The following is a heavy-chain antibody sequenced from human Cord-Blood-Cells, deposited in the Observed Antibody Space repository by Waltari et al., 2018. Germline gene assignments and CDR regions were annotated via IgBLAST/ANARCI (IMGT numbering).Heavy chain of an antibody. CDR2: IYSGGST. V-gene: IGHV3-53*01. CDR3: AREFYSGSYYFDY. CDR1: GFTVSSNY. D-gene: IGHD1-26*01. Sequence: EVQLVESGGGLIQPGGSLRLSCAASGFTVSSNYMSWVRQAPGKGLEGVSVIYSGGSTIYADSVKGRFTISRDNSKNTLYLQMNSLRAEDTAVYYCAREFYSGSYYFDYWGQGTLVTVSS. J-gene: IGHJ4*02.